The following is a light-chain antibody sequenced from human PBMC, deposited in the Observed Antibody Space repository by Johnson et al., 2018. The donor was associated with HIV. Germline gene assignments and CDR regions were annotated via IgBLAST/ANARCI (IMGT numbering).Light chain of an antibody. CDR2: DDY. V-gene: IGLV1-51*01. J-gene: IGLJ1*01. Sequence: QSVLTQPPSVSAAPGQRVNISCSGHSSNIENYFVSWYQQLPGAAPRLLIYDDYKRPSGIPDRFSGSKSGASATLGITGLQTGDEADYYCGVWDASLSPLYVFGTGTTITVL. CDR1: SSNIENYF. CDR3: GVWDASLSPLYV.